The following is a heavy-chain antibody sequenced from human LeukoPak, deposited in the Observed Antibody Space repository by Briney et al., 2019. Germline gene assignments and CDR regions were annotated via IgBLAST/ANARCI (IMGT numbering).Heavy chain of an antibody. D-gene: IGHD3-22*01. V-gene: IGHV1-8*01. Sequence: ASVKVSCKASGYTFTSYDINWVRQATGQGLEWMGWMNPNSGNTGYAQKFQGRVTMTTDTSTSTAYMELRSLRSDDTAVYYCARYYYDSSGNDYWGQGTLVTVSS. CDR3: ARYYYDSSGNDY. J-gene: IGHJ4*02. CDR2: MNPNSGNT. CDR1: GYTFTSYD.